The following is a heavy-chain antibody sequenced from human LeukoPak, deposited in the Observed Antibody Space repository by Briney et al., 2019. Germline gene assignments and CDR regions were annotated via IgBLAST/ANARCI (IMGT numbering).Heavy chain of an antibody. CDR2: IYYSGST. CDR1: GYSISSGYY. V-gene: IGHV4-38-2*02. CDR3: ARRRAAAGGRLDY. J-gene: IGHJ4*02. D-gene: IGHD6-13*01. Sequence: SETLSLTCTVSGYSISSGYYWGWIRQPPGKGLEWIGSIYYSGSTYYNPSLKSRVTISVDTSKNQFSLKLSSVTAADTAVYYCARRRAAAGGRLDYWGQGTLVTVSS.